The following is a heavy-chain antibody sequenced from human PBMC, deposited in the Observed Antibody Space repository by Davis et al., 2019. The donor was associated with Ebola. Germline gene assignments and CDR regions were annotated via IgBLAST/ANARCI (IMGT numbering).Heavy chain of an antibody. V-gene: IGHV3-53*01. Sequence: PGGSLRLSCAASGFTVSSNYMSWVRQAPGKGLEWVSVIYSGGSTYYADSVKGRFTISRDDSKNTAYLQMNSLKTEDTAVYYCTQASGGGDYWGQGTLVTVSS. D-gene: IGHD6-19*01. CDR1: GFTVSSNY. J-gene: IGHJ4*02. CDR2: IYSGGST. CDR3: TQASGGGDY.